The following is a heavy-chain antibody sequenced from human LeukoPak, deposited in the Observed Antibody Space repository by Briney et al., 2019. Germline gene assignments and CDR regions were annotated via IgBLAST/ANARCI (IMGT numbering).Heavy chain of an antibody. V-gene: IGHV1-2*02. CDR3: ARARGYSYAYDAFDI. CDR1: GYTFTGYY. D-gene: IGHD5-18*01. CDR2: INPNSGGT. Sequence: ASVKVSCKASGYTFTGYYMHWVRQAPGQGLEWMGWINPNSGGTNYAQKFQGRVTMTRDTSISTAYMELSRLRSDDTAVYYCARARGYSYAYDAFDIWGQGTMVTVPS. J-gene: IGHJ3*02.